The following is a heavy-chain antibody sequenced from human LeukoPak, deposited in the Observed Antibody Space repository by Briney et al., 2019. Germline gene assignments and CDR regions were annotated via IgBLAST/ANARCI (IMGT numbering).Heavy chain of an antibody. CDR2: ISGSAHKI. CDR1: GITFSNYA. CDR3: AGRVTGYSSGYVY. Sequence: QTGGSLRLSCVASGITFSNYAVSWVRQAPEKGLDWVSVISGSAHKIRYADSVKGRFTISRDNSENIVYLQMNNLRAEDTAVYYCAGRVTGYSSGYVYWGQGTLVTVPS. J-gene: IGHJ4*02. V-gene: IGHV3-23*01. D-gene: IGHD5-18*01.